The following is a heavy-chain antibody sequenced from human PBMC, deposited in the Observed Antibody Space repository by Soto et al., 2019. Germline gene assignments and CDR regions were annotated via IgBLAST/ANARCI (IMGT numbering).Heavy chain of an antibody. Sequence: PGGSLRLPCAASGFTFSSYAMSWVRQGPGQGLEWVSAIRGRGGSTYYADTGKGRFTISRDNAKNTLYRQMNSLRAEDTAVYYCAKGGSSWYRLGHDPFDIWGQGSMVTVSS. CDR2: IRGRGGST. V-gene: IGHV3-23*01. CDR3: AKGGSSWYRLGHDPFDI. D-gene: IGHD6-13*01. CDR1: GFTFSSYA. J-gene: IGHJ3*02.